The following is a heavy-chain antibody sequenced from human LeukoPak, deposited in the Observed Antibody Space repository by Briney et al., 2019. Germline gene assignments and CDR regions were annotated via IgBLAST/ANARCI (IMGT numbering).Heavy chain of an antibody. D-gene: IGHD2-15*01. CDR2: IYYSGST. CDR3: ARVFCSGGSCYYIDY. CDR1: GGSISSSNW. Sequence: SETLSLTCTVSGGSISSSNWWSGGRQPPGKGREGIGSIYYSGSTYYNRSLKRRVTISVDTAKNHFSLKVSSVTAADTAVYYCARVFCSGGSCYYIDYWGQGTLVTVSS. V-gene: IGHV4-4*02. J-gene: IGHJ4*02.